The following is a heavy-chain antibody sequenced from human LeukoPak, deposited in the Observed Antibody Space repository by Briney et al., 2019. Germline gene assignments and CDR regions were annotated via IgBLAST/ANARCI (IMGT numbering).Heavy chain of an antibody. CDR2: IYYSGST. V-gene: IGHV4-39*01. D-gene: IGHD5-18*01. CDR1: GGSISSSSYY. J-gene: IGHJ4*02. Sequence: SETLSLTCTVSGGSISSSSYYWGWIRQPPGKGLEWIGSIYYSGSTYYNPSLKSRVTISVDTSKNQFSLKLSSVTAADTAVYYCARRPGDTALVRGLFDYWGQGTLVTVSS. CDR3: ARRPGDTALVRGLFDY.